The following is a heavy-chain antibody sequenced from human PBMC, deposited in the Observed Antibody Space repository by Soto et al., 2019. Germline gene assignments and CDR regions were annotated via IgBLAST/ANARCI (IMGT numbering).Heavy chain of an antibody. CDR1: GYTFTSYG. D-gene: IGHD1-20*01. J-gene: IGHJ4*02. CDR3: ARHSSNWTPLSFDF. CDR2: ISAYNGNT. Sequence: ASVKVSCKASGYTFTSYGISWVRQAPGQGLEWMGWISAYNGNTNYAQKLQGRVTMTTDTSTSTAYMELRSLRSDDTAVFYCARHSSNWTPLSFDFSGQGILVTVSS. V-gene: IGHV1-18*01.